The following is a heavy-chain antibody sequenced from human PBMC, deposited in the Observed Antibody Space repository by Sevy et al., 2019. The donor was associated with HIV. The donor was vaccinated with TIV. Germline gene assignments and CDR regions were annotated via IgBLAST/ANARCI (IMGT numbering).Heavy chain of an antibody. CDR1: GFIFNSYW. CDR2: IKQDGSEK. V-gene: IGHV3-7*01. Sequence: GGSLRLSCGASGFIFNSYWMTWVRQAPGKGLEWVATIKQDGSEKYYVDSVKGRFTISRDNVKNSVQLQMSSLRVEDTAMYYCARDYSWGQGTQVTVSS. J-gene: IGHJ4*02. CDR3: ARDYS.